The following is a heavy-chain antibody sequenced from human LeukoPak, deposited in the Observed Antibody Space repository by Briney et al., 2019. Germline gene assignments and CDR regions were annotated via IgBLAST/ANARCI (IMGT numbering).Heavy chain of an antibody. J-gene: IGHJ4*02. CDR2: ISGSGGHT. V-gene: IGHV3-23*01. D-gene: IGHD2-2*02. Sequence: GGCLRLSCAASGYTFSSYAMSWVRQAPGKGLEWVSAISGSGGHTYYTDSVKGRFTISRDNSKNTLYLQMNSLRAEDTAVYYCAKDRAYCSSTSCHTYYFDYWGQGTLVTVSS. CDR3: AKDRAYCSSTSCHTYYFDY. CDR1: GYTFSSYA.